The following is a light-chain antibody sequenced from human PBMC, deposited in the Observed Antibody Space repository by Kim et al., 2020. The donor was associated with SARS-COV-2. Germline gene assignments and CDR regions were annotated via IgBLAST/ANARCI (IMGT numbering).Light chain of an antibody. Sequence: ASTGARVTITCRASQCISTYLAWYQQKPGQAPKLLIYAASTLQSGVPSRFSASGAGTDFTLTISCLQSEDFATYYCQHYYTYPHTFGQGTKLEI. V-gene: IGKV1-8*01. J-gene: IGKJ2*01. CDR2: AAS. CDR3: QHYYTYPHT. CDR1: QCISTY.